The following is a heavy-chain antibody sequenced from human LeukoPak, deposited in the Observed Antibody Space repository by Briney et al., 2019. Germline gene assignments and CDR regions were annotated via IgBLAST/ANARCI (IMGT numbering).Heavy chain of an antibody. CDR2: INHSGST. CDR1: GGSFSGYY. V-gene: IGHV4-34*01. CDR3: ARDGYSYGYRSFDY. Sequence: SETLSLTCAVYGGSFSGYYWSWIRQPPGKRLEWIGEINHSGSTNYNPSLKSRVTISVDTSKNQFSLKLSSVTAADTAVYYCARDGYSYGYRSFDYWGQGTLVTVSS. J-gene: IGHJ4*02. D-gene: IGHD5-18*01.